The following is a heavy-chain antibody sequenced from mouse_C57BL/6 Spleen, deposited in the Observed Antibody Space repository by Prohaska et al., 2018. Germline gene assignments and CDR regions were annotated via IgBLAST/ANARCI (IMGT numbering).Heavy chain of an antibody. V-gene: IGHV1-26*01. CDR3: ARDDYDGFAY. Sequence: QQSGPELVKPGASVKISCKASGYTFTDYYMNWVKQSHGKSLEWIGDINPNNGGTSYNQKFKGKATLTVDKSSSTAYMELRSLTSEDSAVYYCARDDYDGFAYWGQGTLVTVSA. CDR2: INPNNGGT. CDR1: GYTFTDYY. D-gene: IGHD2-4*01. J-gene: IGHJ3*01.